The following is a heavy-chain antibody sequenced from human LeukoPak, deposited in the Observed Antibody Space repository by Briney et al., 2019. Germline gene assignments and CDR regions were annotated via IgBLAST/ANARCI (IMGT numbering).Heavy chain of an antibody. CDR1: GGSFSGYY. D-gene: IGHD3-10*01. CDR2: INHSGST. J-gene: IGHJ6*03. Sequence: SETLSLTCAVYGGSFSGYYWSWIRQPPGKGLEWIGEINHSGSTNYNPSLKSRVTISVDTSKNQFSLKLSSVTAADTAVYYCAGGFGSGFKVRDVWGKGTRVTV. CDR3: AGGFGSGFKVRDV. V-gene: IGHV4-34*01.